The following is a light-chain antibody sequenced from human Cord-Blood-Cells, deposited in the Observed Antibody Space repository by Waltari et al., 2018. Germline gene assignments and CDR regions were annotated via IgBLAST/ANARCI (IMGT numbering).Light chain of an antibody. CDR3: CSYAGSSTLV. CDR2: EGS. CDR1: GSDVGRENP. J-gene: IGLJ2*01. Sequence: QSALTQPASVSGSPGQSTTIPSTGTGSDVGRENPLLWYQQHPGEAPKLMTYEGSKRPSGVSNRFSGSKSGNTASLTISGLQAEDEADYYCCSYAGSSTLVFGGGTKLTVL. V-gene: IGLV2-23*01.